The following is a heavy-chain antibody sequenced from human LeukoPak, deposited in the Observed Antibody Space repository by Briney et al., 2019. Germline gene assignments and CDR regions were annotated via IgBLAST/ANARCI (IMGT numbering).Heavy chain of an antibody. CDR2: ISGSIGST. V-gene: IGHV3-23*01. CDR3: AKSDTPWGSWYFFDY. J-gene: IGHJ4*02. CDR1: GFSFSNYG. D-gene: IGHD6-13*01. Sequence: GGSLRLSCAGSGFSFSNYGMSWVRQAPGKGLEWVSRISGSIGSTDYADSVKGRFTISRDKSRNTLHLQMNSLKVEDTAVYYCAKSDTPWGSWYFFDYWGQGTLVTVSS.